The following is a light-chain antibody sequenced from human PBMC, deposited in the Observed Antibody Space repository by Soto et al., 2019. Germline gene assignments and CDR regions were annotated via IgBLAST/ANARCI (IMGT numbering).Light chain of an antibody. Sequence: QSALTQPASVSGSPGQSITISCTGTSSDVGGYNYVSWYQQHPGKAPKLMIYEVSNRPSGVSNRFSGSKSGNTASLTISGLQAEDEADYYCSSYTRSSTPFRVFGTGTKVTVL. V-gene: IGLV2-14*01. CDR1: SSDVGGYNY. CDR3: SSYTRSSTPFRV. J-gene: IGLJ1*01. CDR2: EVS.